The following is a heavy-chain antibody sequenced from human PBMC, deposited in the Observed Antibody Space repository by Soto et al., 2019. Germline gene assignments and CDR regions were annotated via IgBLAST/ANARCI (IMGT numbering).Heavy chain of an antibody. J-gene: IGHJ3*02. CDR3: AKERDYCSGGSCYDLGDFDI. V-gene: IGHV3-9*01. Sequence: EVQLVESGGGLVQPGRSLRLSCAASGFTFADYAMHWVRQAPGKGLEWVSGNSWNSGSIGYADSVQGRFTISRDNANNSLYLQMNSLRAEDTALYYCAKERDYCSGGSCYDLGDFDIWGQGTMVTVSS. D-gene: IGHD2-15*01. CDR2: NSWNSGSI. CDR1: GFTFADYA.